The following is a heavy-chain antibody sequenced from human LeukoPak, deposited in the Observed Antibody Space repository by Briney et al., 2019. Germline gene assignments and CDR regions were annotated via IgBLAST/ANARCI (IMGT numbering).Heavy chain of an antibody. CDR2: IYTSGSI. D-gene: IGHD3-3*01. V-gene: IGHV4-4*07. CDR3: ARDLYAIFGVVTDAFDI. J-gene: IGHJ3*02. CDR1: GGSISSYY. Sequence: SETLSLTCTVSGGSISSYYWSWIRQPAGKGLEWIGRIYTSGSINYNPSLKSRVTMSVDTSKNQFSLKLSSVTAADTAVYYCARDLYAIFGVVTDAFDIWGQGTMVTVSS.